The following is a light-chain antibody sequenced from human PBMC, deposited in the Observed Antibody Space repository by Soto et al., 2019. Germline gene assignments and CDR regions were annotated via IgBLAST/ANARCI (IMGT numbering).Light chain of an antibody. CDR1: QSVSRNY. CDR2: GAS. CDR3: QQYDCLPLT. V-gene: IGKV3-20*01. Sequence: EVVLTQSPGTLSLSPGDRATLSCRASQSVSRNYLAWYQQKPGQTPRLLIFGASTRAADIPARFSASGSGSDFTLTISGMEPDDFAVYYCQQYDCLPLTFGGGTRL. J-gene: IGKJ4*01.